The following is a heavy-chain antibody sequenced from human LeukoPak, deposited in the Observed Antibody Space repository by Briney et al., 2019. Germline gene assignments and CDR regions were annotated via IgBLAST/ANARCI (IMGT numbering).Heavy chain of an antibody. D-gene: IGHD5-18*01. CDR3: AKEGCSYGYDFDY. Sequence: GGSLRLSCAASGFSFRNYAMSWVRQAPGKGLEWVSAIGSSGGGTYYADSVKGRFTISRDNSKNTLYVQMNSLRAEDTAVYYCAKEGCSYGYDFDYWGQGTLVTVSS. V-gene: IGHV3-23*01. CDR1: GFSFRNYA. J-gene: IGHJ4*02. CDR2: IGSSGGGT.